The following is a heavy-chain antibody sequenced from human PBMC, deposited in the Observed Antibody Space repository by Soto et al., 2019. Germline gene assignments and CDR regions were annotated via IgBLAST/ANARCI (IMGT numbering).Heavy chain of an antibody. V-gene: IGHV3-53*01. J-gene: IGHJ4*02. Sequence: QAGGSLRLSCAASGFTVSSNYMSWVRQAPGKGLEWVSVIYSGGSTYYADSVKGRFTISRDNSKNTLYLQMNSLRAEDTAVYYCARVGSGGSWPFDYWGQGTLVTVSS. CDR3: ARVGSGGSWPFDY. CDR2: IYSGGST. CDR1: GFTVSSNY. D-gene: IGHD2-15*01.